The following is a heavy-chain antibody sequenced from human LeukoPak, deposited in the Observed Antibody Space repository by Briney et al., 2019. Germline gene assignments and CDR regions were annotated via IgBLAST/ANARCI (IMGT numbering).Heavy chain of an antibody. CDR3: ARGGPSSSLDY. J-gene: IGHJ4*02. CDR1: GGSFSGYY. V-gene: IGHV4-34*01. D-gene: IGHD6-6*01. Sequence: PSETLSLTCAVYGGSFSGYYWSWIRQPPGKGPEWIGEINHSGSTNYNPSLKSRVTISVDTSKNQFSLKLSSVTAADMAVYYCARGGPSSSLDYWGQGTLVTVSS. CDR2: INHSGST.